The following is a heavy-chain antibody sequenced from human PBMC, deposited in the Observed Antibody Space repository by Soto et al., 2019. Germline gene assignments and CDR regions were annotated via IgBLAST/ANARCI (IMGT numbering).Heavy chain of an antibody. Sequence: EVHLVQSGAEVRKPGESLKISCKASGYSFTSYWIAWVRHMPGKGLEWMGIIYPDDSQTRYSPSFQGQVTISADRSISHASLQWSSREASDSALYFCARQGEDDYGDYQGLDYWGQGTLVTVSS. CDR1: GYSFTSYW. J-gene: IGHJ4*02. CDR3: ARQGEDDYGDYQGLDY. D-gene: IGHD4-17*01. CDR2: IYPDDSQT. V-gene: IGHV5-51*01.